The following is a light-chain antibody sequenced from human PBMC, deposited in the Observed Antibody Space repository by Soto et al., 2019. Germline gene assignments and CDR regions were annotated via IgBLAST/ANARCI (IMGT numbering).Light chain of an antibody. CDR2: EVS. CDR3: RRYTSSSNYV. Sequence: QSALTQPASVSGSPGQSITISCTGTSSDVGGYNYVSWYQQHPGKAPKLMIYEVSNRPSGVSNRFSGSKSGNTASLTISGLQAEDVAASYCRRYTSSSNYVFGPGTKRTVL. J-gene: IGLJ1*01. V-gene: IGLV2-14*01. CDR1: SSDVGGYNY.